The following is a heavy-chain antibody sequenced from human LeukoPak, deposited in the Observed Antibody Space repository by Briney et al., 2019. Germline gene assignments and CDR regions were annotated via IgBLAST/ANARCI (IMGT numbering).Heavy chain of an antibody. CDR1: GGFISSRGYY. J-gene: IGHJ4*02. CDR3: AKPYSIHTFSYYFDY. CDR2: ISGGGGST. D-gene: IGHD1-26*01. Sequence: ETLSLTCTVSGGFISSRGYYWGWIRQPPGKGLEWVSAISGGGGSTYYADSVKGRFTISRDNSKNTLYLQMNSLRAEDTAIYYCAKPYSIHTFSYYFDYWGQGTLVTVSS. V-gene: IGHV3-23*01.